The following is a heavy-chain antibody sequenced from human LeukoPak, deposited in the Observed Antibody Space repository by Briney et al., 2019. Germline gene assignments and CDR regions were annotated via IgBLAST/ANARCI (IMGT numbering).Heavy chain of an antibody. Sequence: PSETLSLTCTVSRGSISSYYWSWIRQPAGKGLERIERIYTSGSTNYNPSLKSRVTMSVDTSKNQFSLKLSSVTAADTAVYYCARVSWVRLERIGNWFDPWGQGTLVTVSS. V-gene: IGHV4-4*07. CDR1: RGSISSYY. J-gene: IGHJ5*02. CDR3: ARVSWVRLERIGNWFDP. D-gene: IGHD1-1*01. CDR2: IYTSGST.